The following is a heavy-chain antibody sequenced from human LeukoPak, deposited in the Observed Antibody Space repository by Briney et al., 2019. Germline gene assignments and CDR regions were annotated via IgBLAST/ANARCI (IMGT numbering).Heavy chain of an antibody. CDR3: ARVSFDYGDYVSGMDV. D-gene: IGHD4-17*01. J-gene: IGHJ6*02. CDR1: GGSISSYY. Sequence: SETLSLTCTVSGGSISSYYWSWIRQPPGKGLEWIGYIYYSGSTNYNPSLKSRVIISVDTSKNQFSLKLSSVTAADTAVYYCARVSFDYGDYVSGMDVWGQGTTVTVSS. CDR2: IYYSGST. V-gene: IGHV4-59*01.